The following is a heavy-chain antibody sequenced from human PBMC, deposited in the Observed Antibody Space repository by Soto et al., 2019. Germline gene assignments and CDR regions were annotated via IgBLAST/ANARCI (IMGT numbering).Heavy chain of an antibody. CDR1: GDSISGSPYF. Sequence: QLQLQESGPGLVKPSETLSLTCTVSGDSISGSPYFRGWIRQPPGKGLEWIASIFYDGYTYYTPSLKSRAIISVDTSKNQFSLKLTSVAAADTAIYFCARLQAAVPQYWGQGTLVIVSS. J-gene: IGHJ4*02. CDR2: IFYDGYT. D-gene: IGHD6-13*01. V-gene: IGHV4-39*01. CDR3: ARLQAAVPQY.